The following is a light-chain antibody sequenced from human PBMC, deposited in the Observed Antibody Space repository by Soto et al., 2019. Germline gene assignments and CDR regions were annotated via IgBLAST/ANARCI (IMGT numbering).Light chain of an antibody. Sequence: EIVMTQSPATLSVSLGESVTLSCRASQSIRSTVAWYQQIPGQAPRLLIYGPSTRVTGIPVRFSGSWSGTKLTITISSLQSEDVALYFCQQYSNWLRGTFGPGTKLEIK. CDR1: QSIRST. J-gene: IGKJ2*02. V-gene: IGKV3-15*01. CDR2: GPS. CDR3: QQYSNWLRGT.